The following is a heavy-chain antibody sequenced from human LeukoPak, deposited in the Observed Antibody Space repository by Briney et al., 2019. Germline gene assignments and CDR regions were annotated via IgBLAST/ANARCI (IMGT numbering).Heavy chain of an antibody. V-gene: IGHV1-2*02. J-gene: IGHJ4*02. Sequence: ASVKVSCKASVYTFTGYYINWVRQAPGQAPGWVVWGNPNTGGTRYDQKFKGRVTMTRDTSITTAFRELRGLTFDDTAVFYCVREAGPLDWGEGTLVTVSS. CDR2: GNPNTGGT. CDR1: VYTFTGYY. CDR3: VREAGPLD.